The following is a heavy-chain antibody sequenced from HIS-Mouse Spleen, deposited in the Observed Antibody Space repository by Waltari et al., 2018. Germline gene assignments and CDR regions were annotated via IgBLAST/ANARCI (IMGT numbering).Heavy chain of an antibody. CDR3: ARLVTTSLFDY. J-gene: IGHJ4*02. D-gene: IGHD2-21*02. Sequence: QVQLQESGPGLVKPSATLSLTCTVAGYSISSGYYWGWIRQPPGKGREWIGSIYHSGSTYYNPSLKSRVTISVDTSKNQFSLKLSSVTAADTAVYYCARLVTTSLFDYWGQGTLVTVSS. CDR2: IYHSGST. CDR1: GYSISSGYY. V-gene: IGHV4-38-2*02.